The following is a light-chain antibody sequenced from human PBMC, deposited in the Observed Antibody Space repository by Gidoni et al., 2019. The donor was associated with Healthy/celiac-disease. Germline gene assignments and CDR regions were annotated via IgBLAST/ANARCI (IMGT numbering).Light chain of an antibody. J-gene: IGKJ1*01. V-gene: IGKV1-39*01. Sequence: QSPSSLSASVGDIVTITCRASQSISSYLNWYQQKPGKAPKLLIYAAPSLQSGVPSRFSGSGSGTDFTITISSLQPEDFATYYCQQSDSTPWTFXXXTKVEIK. CDR3: QQSDSTPWT. CDR1: QSISSY. CDR2: AAP.